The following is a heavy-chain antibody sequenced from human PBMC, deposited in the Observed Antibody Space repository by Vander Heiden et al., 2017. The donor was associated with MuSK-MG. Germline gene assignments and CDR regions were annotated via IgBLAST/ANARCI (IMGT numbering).Heavy chain of an antibody. Sequence: EVQLVESGGGLVKPGGSLRLSCAASGFTFTNAWIRWVRQAPGKGLEWVGRIKSKTDGGTTDYGAPVKGRFTISRDDSKNTLFLQMNNLEAEDTAIYYCTTDRLGGSIFDNWGQGTLGTVAS. CDR2: IKSKTDGGTT. V-gene: IGHV3-15*01. CDR3: TTDRLGGSIFDN. J-gene: IGHJ4*02. D-gene: IGHD3-16*01. CDR1: GFTFTNAW.